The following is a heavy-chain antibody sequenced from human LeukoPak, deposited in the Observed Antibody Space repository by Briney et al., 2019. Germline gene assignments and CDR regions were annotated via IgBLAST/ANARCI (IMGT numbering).Heavy chain of an antibody. J-gene: IGHJ6*02. D-gene: IGHD3-22*01. V-gene: IGHV4-59*12. CDR3: ARDKGSGYPDYYGIDV. Sequence: SETLSLTCTVSGGSMSSYCWSWVRQPPGKGLEWIGYIYYSGSTNYNPSLKSRVTISVDTSKNQFSLKLYSVTAADTAVYYCARDKGSGYPDYYGIDVWGQGTTVTVSS. CDR1: GGSMSSYC. CDR2: IYYSGST.